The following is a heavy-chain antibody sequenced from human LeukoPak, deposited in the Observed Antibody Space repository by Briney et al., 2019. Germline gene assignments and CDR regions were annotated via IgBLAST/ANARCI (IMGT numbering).Heavy chain of an antibody. CDR2: IYYSGST. D-gene: IGHD3-22*01. CDR1: GGSISSGDYY. V-gene: IGHV4-30-4*01. J-gene: IGHJ4*02. CDR3: ARGFGDSSGYYYFDY. Sequence: SSETLSLTCTVSGGSISSGDYYWSWIRQPPGKGLEWIGYIYYSGSTYYNPSLKSRVTISVDTSKNQFSLKLSSVTAADTAVYYCARGFGDSSGYYYFDYWGQGTLVTVSS.